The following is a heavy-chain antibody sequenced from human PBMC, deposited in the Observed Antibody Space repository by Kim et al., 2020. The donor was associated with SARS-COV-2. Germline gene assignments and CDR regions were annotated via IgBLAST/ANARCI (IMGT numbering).Heavy chain of an antibody. D-gene: IGHD6-19*01. Sequence: GGSLRLSCAASGFTFSSYAMSWVRQAPGKGLEWVSAISRSGGSTYYADSVKGRFTISRDNSKNTLYLQMNSLRAEDTAVYYCAKVGAGLQYFQHWGQGTLVTVSS. CDR2: ISRSGGST. V-gene: IGHV3-23*01. J-gene: IGHJ1*01. CDR3: AKVGAGLQYFQH. CDR1: GFTFSSYA.